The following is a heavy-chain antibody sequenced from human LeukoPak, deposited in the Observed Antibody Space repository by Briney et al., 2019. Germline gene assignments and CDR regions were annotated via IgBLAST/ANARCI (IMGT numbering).Heavy chain of an antibody. CDR3: ARGAVVPLSYYYYGMDV. CDR1: GYTFTGYY. V-gene: IGHV1-2*04. Sequence: ASVKVSCKASGYTFTGYYMHWVRQAPGQGLEWMGWINPNSGGTNYAQKFQGWVTMTRDTSISTAYMELSRLRSDDTAVYYCARGAVVPLSYYYYGMDVWGQGTTVTVSS. D-gene: IGHD2-21*01. J-gene: IGHJ6*02. CDR2: INPNSGGT.